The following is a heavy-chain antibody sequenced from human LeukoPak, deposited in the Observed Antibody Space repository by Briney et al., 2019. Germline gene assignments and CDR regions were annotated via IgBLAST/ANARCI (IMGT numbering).Heavy chain of an antibody. V-gene: IGHV1-2*06. CDR2: INPNGGGT. Sequence: ASVKVSCKASGYTFTGYYIHWVRQAPGQGLEWMGRINPNGGGTSYAQKFRGRVTMTSDTSISTAYMELSRLRSDDTAVYYCARERKITIFGVACDYWGQGTLVTVSS. CDR3: ARERKITIFGVACDY. J-gene: IGHJ4*02. D-gene: IGHD3-3*01. CDR1: GYTFTGYY.